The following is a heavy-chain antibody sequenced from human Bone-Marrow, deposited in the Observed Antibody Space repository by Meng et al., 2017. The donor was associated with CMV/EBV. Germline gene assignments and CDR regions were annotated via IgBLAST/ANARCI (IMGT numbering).Heavy chain of an antibody. V-gene: IGHV4-61*01. D-gene: IGHD3-3*01. Sequence: GSLRLSCTVSAGSVSSGSYYWSWIRQPPGKGLEWIGYIYYSGSTNYNPSLKRRVTISVDTSKNQFSLKLSSVTAADTAVYYCARAWYDDFWSGRNWFDPWGQGTLVTVSS. J-gene: IGHJ5*02. CDR3: ARAWYDDFWSGRNWFDP. CDR2: IYYSGST. CDR1: AGSVSSGSYY.